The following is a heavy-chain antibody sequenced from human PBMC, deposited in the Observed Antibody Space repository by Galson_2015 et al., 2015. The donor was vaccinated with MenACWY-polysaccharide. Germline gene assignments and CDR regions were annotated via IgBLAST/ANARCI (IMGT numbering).Heavy chain of an antibody. CDR1: GFTFSSYA. Sequence: SLRLSCAASGFTFSSYAMSWVRQAPGKGLEWVSAISGSGGSTYYADSVKGRFTISRDNSKNTLHLQMNSLRAEDTAVYYCAKAPIVGATKRGFDYWGQGTLVTVSS. CDR3: AKAPIVGATKRGFDY. J-gene: IGHJ4*02. CDR2: ISGSGGST. D-gene: IGHD1-26*01. V-gene: IGHV3-23*01.